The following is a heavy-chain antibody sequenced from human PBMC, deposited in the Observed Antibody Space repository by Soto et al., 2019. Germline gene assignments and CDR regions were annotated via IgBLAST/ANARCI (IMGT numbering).Heavy chain of an antibody. CDR3: ASGPEYSYGFLVWYYYYGMDV. Sequence: SVKVSCKASGGTFSSYAISWVRQAPGQGLEWMGGIIPIFGTANYAQKFQGRVTITADESTSTAYMELSSLRSEDTAVYYCASGPEYSYGFLVWYYYYGMDVWGQGTTVTAP. CDR2: IIPIFGTA. D-gene: IGHD5-18*01. J-gene: IGHJ6*02. CDR1: GGTFSSYA. V-gene: IGHV1-69*13.